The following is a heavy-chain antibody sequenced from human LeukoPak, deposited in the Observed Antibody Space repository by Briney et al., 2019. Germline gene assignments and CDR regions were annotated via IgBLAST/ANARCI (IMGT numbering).Heavy chain of an antibody. CDR1: GFTFRSYL. CDR3: VRGWELRDLDQ. J-gene: IGHJ4*02. D-gene: IGHD3-10*01. Sequence: GGSLRLSCAASGFTFRSYLMHWVRQVPGKGLVWASRINGDGTITIYADLVKGRFTISRDNARNTLDLQMNSLRVEDTAVYYCVRGWELRDLDQWGQGTLVTVSS. CDR2: INGDGTIT. V-gene: IGHV3-74*01.